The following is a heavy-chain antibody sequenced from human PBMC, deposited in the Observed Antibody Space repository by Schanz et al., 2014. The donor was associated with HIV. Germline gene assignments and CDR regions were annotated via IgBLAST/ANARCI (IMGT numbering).Heavy chain of an antibody. CDR1: GGSFSGYY. Sequence: QVHLQQWGAGLLKPSETLSLTCAVYGGSFSGYYWSWIRQPPGKGLEWIGQINHNENTTYNPSLKSRVTISRDTSKNQFSLKLISVTAADTAVYYCARDNDPYYYDSSGYYDRLFDYWGQGTLVTVSS. V-gene: IGHV4-34*02. D-gene: IGHD3-22*01. J-gene: IGHJ4*02. CDR3: ARDNDPYYYDSSGYYDRLFDY. CDR2: INHNENT.